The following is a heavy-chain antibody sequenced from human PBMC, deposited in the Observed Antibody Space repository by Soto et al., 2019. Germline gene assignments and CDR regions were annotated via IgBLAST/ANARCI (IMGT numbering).Heavy chain of an antibody. CDR1: GFTFSSYA. CDR2: ISYDGSNK. CDR3: ARTVGYSRPL. D-gene: IGHD6-13*01. Sequence: GGSLRLSCAASGFTFSSYAMHWVRQAPGKGLEWVAVISYDGSNKYYADSVKGRFTISRDNSKNTLYLQMNSLRAEDTAVYYCARTVGYSRPLGGQGTMVTVSS. V-gene: IGHV3-30-3*01. J-gene: IGHJ4*02.